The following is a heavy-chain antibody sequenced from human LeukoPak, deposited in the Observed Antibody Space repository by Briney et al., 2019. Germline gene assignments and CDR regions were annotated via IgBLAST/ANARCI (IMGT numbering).Heavy chain of an antibody. Sequence: GGSLRLSCAASGFTFDDDAMHWVRQAPGKGLEWVSGISLNSGSIGYADSVKGRFTISRDNAKNSLYLQMNSLRAEDTALYYCAKSNRGGYPPQDAFDIWGQGTMVTVSS. CDR3: AKSNRGGYPPQDAFDI. CDR1: GFTFDDDA. CDR2: ISLNSGSI. V-gene: IGHV3-9*01. J-gene: IGHJ3*02. D-gene: IGHD5-12*01.